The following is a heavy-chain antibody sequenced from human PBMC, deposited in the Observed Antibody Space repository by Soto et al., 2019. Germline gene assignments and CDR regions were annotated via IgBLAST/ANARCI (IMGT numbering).Heavy chain of an antibody. CDR1: GCSISSYY. CDR2: IYYSGST. J-gene: IGHJ4*02. D-gene: IGHD5-12*01. Sequence: SETLSLTCTVSGCSISSYYWSWIRQPPGKGLEWIGYIYYSGSTNYNPSLKSRVTISVDTSKNQFSLKLSSVTAADTAVYYCAEGGGATIRVLAYGGKGTLVPVSS. V-gene: IGHV4-59*01. CDR3: AEGGGATIRVLAY.